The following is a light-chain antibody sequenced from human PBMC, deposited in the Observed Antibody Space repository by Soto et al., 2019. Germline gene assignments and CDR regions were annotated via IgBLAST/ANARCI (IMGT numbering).Light chain of an antibody. V-gene: IGKV1-5*01. Sequence: DIQMTQSPSTLSASVGDRVTITCRASQSINRWLAWYQQKPGKAPKFLIYDASILESGVPSRFSVSGFGTDFTLTITRLQPDDFATYYCQQYDSYPRTFGQGTKVEIK. CDR1: QSINRW. J-gene: IGKJ1*01. CDR3: QQYDSYPRT. CDR2: DAS.